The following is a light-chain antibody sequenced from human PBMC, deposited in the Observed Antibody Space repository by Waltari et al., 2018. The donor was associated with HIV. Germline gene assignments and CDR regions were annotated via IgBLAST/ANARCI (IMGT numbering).Light chain of an antibody. Sequence: QPVVTQEPSLTVSPGGTVILTCASSAGVVNRGPCTYWFQQRPGQAPKTLIFDSNNRYSWTPARFTGSFLGGKAALTLTGAQPEDDADHYCLLSYDGDVVFGGGTKLTVL. J-gene: IGLJ2*01. CDR2: DSN. CDR3: LLSYDGDVV. CDR1: AGVVNRGPC. V-gene: IGLV7-46*01.